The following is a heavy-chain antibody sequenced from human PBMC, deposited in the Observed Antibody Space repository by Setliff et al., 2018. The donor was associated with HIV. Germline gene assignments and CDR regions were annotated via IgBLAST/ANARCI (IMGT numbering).Heavy chain of an antibody. V-gene: IGHV4-4*09. CDR2: IYKGGST. CDR3: ARSALWFGEADWYFDL. D-gene: IGHD3-10*01. Sequence: SETLSLTCTVSDDPINSFYWSWIRQPPGKGLEWIGWIGYIYKGGSTYYNPSLKSRVTMSEDTSKNQFSLKLRSVTAVDTAVYYCARSALWFGEADWYFDLWGRGTLVTVS. CDR1: DDPINSFYW. J-gene: IGHJ2*01.